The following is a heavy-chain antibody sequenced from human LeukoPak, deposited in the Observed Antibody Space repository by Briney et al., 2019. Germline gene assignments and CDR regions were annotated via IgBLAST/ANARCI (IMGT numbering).Heavy chain of an antibody. CDR1: GFTFSSYT. J-gene: IGHJ4*02. D-gene: IGHD3-10*01. V-gene: IGHV3-21*01. CDR2: ISLTGMYT. Sequence: GGSLRLSCATSGFTFSSYTMTWVPQVPGKGLEWISSISLTGMYTFQVESVRGRFTISRDNADNSVFLQMSSLRAEDTALYYCARDFLGEGGAGGYWGQGTLVTVSS. CDR3: ARDFLGEGGAGGY.